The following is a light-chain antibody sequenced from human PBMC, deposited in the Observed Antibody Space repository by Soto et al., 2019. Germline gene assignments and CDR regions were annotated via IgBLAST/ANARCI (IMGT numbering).Light chain of an antibody. CDR2: RNH. Sequence: QSVLTQAPSASGTPGQRVSISCSASNSNFVSNSVSWYQHVPGTAPKLLISRNHQRPSGVPDRFSGSKSGDTASLTISGLQAEDEADYYCCSYTYSSLVFGGGTKLTVL. CDR1: NSNFVSNS. J-gene: IGLJ2*01. V-gene: IGLV1-44*01. CDR3: CSYTYSSLV.